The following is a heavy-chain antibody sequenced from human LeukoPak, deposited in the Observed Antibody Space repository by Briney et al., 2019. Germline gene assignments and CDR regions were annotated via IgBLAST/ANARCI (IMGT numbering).Heavy chain of an antibody. CDR2: MNPNSGNT. Sequence: EASVKVSCKASGYTFTSYDINWVRRATGQGLEWMGWMNPNSGNTGYAQKFQGRVTMTRNTSISTAYMELSSLRSEDTAVYYCARTLHGIAAARIKPYYFDYWGQGTLVTVSS. CDR3: ARTLHGIAAARIKPYYFDY. CDR1: GYTFTSYD. V-gene: IGHV1-8*01. J-gene: IGHJ4*02. D-gene: IGHD6-13*01.